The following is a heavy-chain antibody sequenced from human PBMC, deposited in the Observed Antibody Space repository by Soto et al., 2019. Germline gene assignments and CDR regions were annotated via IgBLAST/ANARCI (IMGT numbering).Heavy chain of an antibody. V-gene: IGHV4-31*03. CDR1: GGSISSGGYY. CDR3: ARDRGSGSSTYYYGMDV. CDR2: IYYSGST. D-gene: IGHD3-10*01. J-gene: IGHJ6*02. Sequence: SETLSLTCTVSGGSISSGGYYWSWIRQHPGKGLEWIGYIYYSGSTYYNPSLKSRVTISVDTSKNQFSLKLSSVTAADTAVYYCARDRGSGSSTYYYGMDVWGQGTTVTVSS.